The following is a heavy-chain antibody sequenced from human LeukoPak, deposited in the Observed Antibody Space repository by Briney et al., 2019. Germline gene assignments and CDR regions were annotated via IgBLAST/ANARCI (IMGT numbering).Heavy chain of an antibody. J-gene: IGHJ4*02. D-gene: IGHD3-10*01. CDR3: AKDDAWLRFGE. Sequence: LSGGSLRLSCAASGFTFSSYVMHWVRQAPGKGLEWVAIISYDGSNEYYADSVKGRFTISRDNSKNMLYLEVISLTADDTAVYYCAKDDAWLRFGEWSQGTLVTVSS. CDR2: ISYDGSNE. CDR1: GFTFSSYV. V-gene: IGHV3-30*04.